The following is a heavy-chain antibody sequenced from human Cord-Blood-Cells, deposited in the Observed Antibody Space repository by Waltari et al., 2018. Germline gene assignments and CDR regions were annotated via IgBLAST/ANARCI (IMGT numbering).Heavy chain of an antibody. CDR3: AALIYNWNYGDY. CDR1: GGSISSSSYY. CDR2: IYYSGST. Sequence: QLQLQESGPGLVKPSETLSLTCTVSGGSISSSSYYWGWIRQPPGKGLEWIGSIYYSGSTYYNPSLKSRVTISVDTSKNQFSLKLSSVTAADTAVYYCAALIYNWNYGDYWGQGTLVTVSS. J-gene: IGHJ4*02. D-gene: IGHD1-7*01. V-gene: IGHV4-39*01.